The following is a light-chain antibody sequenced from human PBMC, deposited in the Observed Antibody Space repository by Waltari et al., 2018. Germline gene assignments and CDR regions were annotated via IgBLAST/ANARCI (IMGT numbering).Light chain of an antibody. V-gene: IGKV3-20*01. CDR3: QHYVRLPAT. J-gene: IGKJ1*01. Sequence: EIVLTQSPGTLSLSPGETATLSCRASQSVGRSLAWYQQKPGQAPRLLIYNIFNRVTGIPDRFSGSGSGTDFTLTISRLEPEDFVVYYCQHYVRLPATFGQGTKVEIK. CDR1: QSVGRS. CDR2: NIF.